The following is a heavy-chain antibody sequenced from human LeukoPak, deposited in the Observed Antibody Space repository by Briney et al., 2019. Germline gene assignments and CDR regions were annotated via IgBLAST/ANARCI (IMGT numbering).Heavy chain of an antibody. J-gene: IGHJ6*02. D-gene: IGHD1-14*01. CDR2: IYYSGST. CDR1: GGSISSYY. V-gene: IGHV4-59*01. Sequence: PSETLSLTCTVSGGSISSYYWSWIRQPPGKGREWIGYIYYSGSTNYNPSLKSRVTISVDTSKNQFSLKLSSVTAADTAVYYCAREGDNPRTYYYGMDVWGQGTTVTVSS. CDR3: AREGDNPRTYYYGMDV.